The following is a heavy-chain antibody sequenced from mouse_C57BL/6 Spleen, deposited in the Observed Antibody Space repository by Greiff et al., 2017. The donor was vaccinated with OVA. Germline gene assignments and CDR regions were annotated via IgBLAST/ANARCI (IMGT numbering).Heavy chain of an antibody. V-gene: IGHV1-55*01. CDR3: AREITTVVGYFDV. J-gene: IGHJ1*03. CDR2: IYPGSGST. Sequence: QVQLQQSGAELVKPGASVKMSCKASGYTFTSYWITWVKQRPGQGLEWIGDIYPGSGSTNYNEKFKSKAILTVDTSSSTAYMQLSSLTSEDSAVYYCAREITTVVGYFDVWGTGTTVTVSS. D-gene: IGHD1-1*01. CDR1: GYTFTSYW.